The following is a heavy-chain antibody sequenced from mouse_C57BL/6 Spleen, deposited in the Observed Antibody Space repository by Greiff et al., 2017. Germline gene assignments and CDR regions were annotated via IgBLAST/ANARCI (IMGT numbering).Heavy chain of an antibody. CDR1: GYTFTSYW. J-gene: IGHJ3*01. V-gene: IGHV1-64*01. CDR3: ASPADLAY. Sequence: QVQLQQSGAELVKPGASVKLSCKASGYTFTSYWMHWVKQRPGQGLEWIGMIHPNSGSTNYNEKFKSKATLTVDKSSSSAYMQLSSLTSADSAVYYWASPADLAYWGQGTLVTVSA. CDR2: IHPNSGST.